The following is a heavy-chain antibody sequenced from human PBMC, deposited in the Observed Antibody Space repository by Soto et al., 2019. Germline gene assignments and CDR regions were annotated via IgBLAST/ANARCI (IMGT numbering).Heavy chain of an antibody. CDR1: GGSLSGYY. D-gene: IGHD3-3*01. V-gene: IGHV4-34*01. CDR2: ILHGGST. CDR3: ARGREIFGAVTPFEY. J-gene: IGHJ4*02. Sequence: SETLSLTCAVYGGSLSGYYWSWIRQPPGKGLEWIGEILHGGSTKYNPSLKSRVTISLDTSKNQFSLSLRSVTAADTAVYYCARGREIFGAVTPFEYWGQGTQVTVSS.